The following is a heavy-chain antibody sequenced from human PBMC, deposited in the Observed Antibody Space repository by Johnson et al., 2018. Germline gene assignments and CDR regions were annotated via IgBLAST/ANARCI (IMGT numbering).Heavy chain of an antibody. V-gene: IGHV3-33*01. CDR1: EFTFSTYG. Sequence: QVQLVQSGGGVVQXGRSLRLSCAASEFTFSTYGMLWVRQAPGKGLEWVAVIWYDGSNKYYADSVKGRFTISRDNSKNTLYLQMNSLRAEDTAVYYCARARMPYGDYLEYFQHWGQGTLVTVSS. CDR3: ARARMPYGDYLEYFQH. CDR2: IWYDGSNK. D-gene: IGHD4-17*01. J-gene: IGHJ1*01.